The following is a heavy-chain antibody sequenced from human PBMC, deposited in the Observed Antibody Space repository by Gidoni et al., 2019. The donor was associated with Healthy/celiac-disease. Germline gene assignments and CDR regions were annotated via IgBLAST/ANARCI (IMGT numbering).Heavy chain of an antibody. CDR3: ARHLAAAGTGGSAFDI. CDR2: IYYSVST. J-gene: IGHJ3*02. D-gene: IGHD6-13*01. CDR1: GGSTSSYY. Sequence: QVQLQESGPGLVKPSETLSLPCTVPGGSTSSYYWSWIRQPPGKGLEWIGYIYYSVSTNYNPSLKSRVTIAVDTSKNQFSLKLSSVTAADKAVYYCARHLAAAGTGGSAFDIWGQGTMVTVSS. V-gene: IGHV4-59*08.